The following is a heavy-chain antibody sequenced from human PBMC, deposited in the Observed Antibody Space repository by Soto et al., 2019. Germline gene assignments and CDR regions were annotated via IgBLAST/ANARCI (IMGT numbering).Heavy chain of an antibody. Sequence: GASVKVSCKASRYTFTSYGISSARQAPGQGLEWMGWISAYNGNTNDAQKFQGRVTMTRNTSISTAYMELSSLRSEDTAVYYCARARLRWYDAFDIWGQGTMVTVSS. CDR3: ARARLRWYDAFDI. CDR2: ISAYNGNT. D-gene: IGHD4-17*01. J-gene: IGHJ3*02. V-gene: IGHV1-18*01. CDR1: RYTFTSYG.